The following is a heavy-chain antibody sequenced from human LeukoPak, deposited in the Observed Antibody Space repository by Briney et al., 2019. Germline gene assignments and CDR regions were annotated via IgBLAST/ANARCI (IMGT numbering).Heavy chain of an antibody. D-gene: IGHD6-13*01. CDR1: GGSISSYY. V-gene: IGHV4-59*01. J-gene: IGHJ4*02. Sequence: SETLSLTCTVSGGSISSYYWSWIRQPPGKGLEWIGYIYYSGSTNYNPSLKSRVTISVDTSKNQFSLKLSSVTAADTAVYYCARDLGSSWYGFDYWGQGTLVTVSS. CDR3: ARDLGSSWYGFDY. CDR2: IYYSGST.